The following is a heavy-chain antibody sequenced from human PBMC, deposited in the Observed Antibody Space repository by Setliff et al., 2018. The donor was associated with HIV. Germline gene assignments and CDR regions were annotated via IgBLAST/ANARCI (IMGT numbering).Heavy chain of an antibody. CDR1: GGSFSDNY. Sequence: LSLTCAVYGGSFSDNYWSWIRQSPGKGLEWIGEINHSGRTKYSPSLRSRVSIPVDTSKNQFSLKLSSVIAADTAVYYCARIFGDQVYYYGMDVWGQGTTVTVSS. CDR3: ARIFGDQVYYYGMDV. J-gene: IGHJ6*02. D-gene: IGHD3-3*01. CDR2: INHSGRT. V-gene: IGHV4-34*01.